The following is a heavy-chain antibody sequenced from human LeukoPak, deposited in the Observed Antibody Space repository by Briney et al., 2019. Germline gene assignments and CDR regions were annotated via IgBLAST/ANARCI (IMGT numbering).Heavy chain of an antibody. V-gene: IGHV4-31*03. D-gene: IGHD3-10*02. CDR3: ARCPGGGDYLDY. J-gene: IGHJ4*02. Sequence: SETLSLTCTVSGGSISSGGYYWSWIRQHPGTGLEWIGYIYYSGSTYYNPSLKSRVTISVDTSKNQFSLKLSSVTAADTAVYYCARCPGGGDYLDYWGQGTLVTVSS. CDR2: IYYSGST. CDR1: GGSISSGGYY.